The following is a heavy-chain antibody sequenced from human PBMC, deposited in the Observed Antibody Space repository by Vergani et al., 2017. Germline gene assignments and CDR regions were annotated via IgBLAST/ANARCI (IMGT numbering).Heavy chain of an antibody. CDR3: ARERNAYYDFWSGYYTQYYFDY. CDR1: GFTFDDYG. Sequence: EVQLVESGGGVVRPGGSLRLSCAASGFTFDDYGMRWVRQAPGKGLEWVSGINWNGGSTGYADSVKGRFTISRDNAKNSLYLQMNSLRAEDTALYYCARERNAYYDFWSGYYTQYYFDYWGQGTLVTVSS. V-gene: IGHV3-20*04. CDR2: INWNGGST. D-gene: IGHD3-3*01. J-gene: IGHJ4*02.